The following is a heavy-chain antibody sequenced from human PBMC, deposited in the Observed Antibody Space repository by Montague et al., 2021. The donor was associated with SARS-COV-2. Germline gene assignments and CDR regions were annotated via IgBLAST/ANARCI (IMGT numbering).Heavy chain of an antibody. CDR2: IKSKTDGGSL. V-gene: IGHV3-15*01. J-gene: IGHJ4*02. CDR3: STGSRSAIEGATDN. CDR1: GLTLSNSW. Sequence: SLRLSCAASGLTLSNSWMSWVRLAPGKGLEWVGRIKSKTDGGSLXYAVTVKVRFTISRDDSKNTLYLQMNSLKTEDTAVYYCSTGSRSAIEGATDNWGQGTLVTVSS. D-gene: IGHD1-26*01.